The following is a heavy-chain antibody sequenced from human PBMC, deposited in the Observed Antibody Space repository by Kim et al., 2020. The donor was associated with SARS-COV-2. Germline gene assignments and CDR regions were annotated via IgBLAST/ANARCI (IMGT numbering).Heavy chain of an antibody. CDR2: IRPDGSNK. CDR3: ARDGDYSSGYGLDY. Sequence: GGSLRLSCAASGFTFRNYAMQWVRQAPGKGLEWVADIRPDGSNKYYADSVKGRFTISRDNSDNKLYLQMSSLRVEDTAVYYCARDGDYSSGYGLDYWGQGTLVTVSS. D-gene: IGHD3-22*01. CDR1: GFTFRNYA. V-gene: IGHV3-33*01. J-gene: IGHJ4*02.